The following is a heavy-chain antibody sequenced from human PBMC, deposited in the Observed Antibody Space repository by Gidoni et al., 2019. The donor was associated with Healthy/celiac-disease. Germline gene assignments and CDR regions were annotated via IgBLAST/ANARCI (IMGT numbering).Heavy chain of an antibody. V-gene: IGHV3-48*03. CDR3: ARDPGPYCSSTSCYIGSRSWYFDL. CDR2: ISSSGSTI. CDR1: GFTFSRYE. J-gene: IGHJ2*01. D-gene: IGHD2-2*02. Sequence: EVQLVESGGGLVQPGGSLRLSCAASGFTFSRYEMNWVRQAPGKGLEWVSYISSSGSTIYYADSVKGRFTISRDNAKNSLYLQMNSLRAEDTAVYYCARDPGPYCSSTSCYIGSRSWYFDLWGRGTLVTVSS.